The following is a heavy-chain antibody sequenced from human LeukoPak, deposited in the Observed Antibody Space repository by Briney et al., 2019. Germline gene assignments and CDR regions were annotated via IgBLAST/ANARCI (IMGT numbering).Heavy chain of an antibody. CDR2: INSDGSST. J-gene: IGHJ4*02. D-gene: IGHD3-10*01. CDR1: GFALSSYW. V-gene: IGHV3-74*01. CDR3: ARIPGGSGSQYDY. Sequence: TGGSLRLSCAASGFALSSYWMHWVRQAPGKELVWISRINSDGSSTFYADSVKGRFTTSRDNAENTVYLQMNSLSADDTAVYYCARIPGGSGSQYDYWGQGTLVIVSS.